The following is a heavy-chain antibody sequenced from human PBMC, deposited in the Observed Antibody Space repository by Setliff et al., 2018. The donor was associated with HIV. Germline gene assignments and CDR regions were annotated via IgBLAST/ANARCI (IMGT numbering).Heavy chain of an antibody. CDR2: TSKSGST. J-gene: IGHJ5*02. Sequence: SETLSLTCTVSGDSINTHYWSWVRQPPGKALEWIGTTSKSGSTTYNPSLNSRVTISVDTAKNQFSLKVTSVTSADTAVYYCARGSTTWWTWWFDPWGQGTLVTV. CDR3: ARGSTTWWTWWFDP. V-gene: IGHV4-59*11. CDR1: GDSINTHY. D-gene: IGHD2-15*01.